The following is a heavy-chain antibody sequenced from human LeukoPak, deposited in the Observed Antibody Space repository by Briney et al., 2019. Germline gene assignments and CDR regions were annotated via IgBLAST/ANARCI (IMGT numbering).Heavy chain of an antibody. J-gene: IGHJ6*03. CDR2: MNPNSGNT. D-gene: IGHD5-18*01. CDR1: GYTFTGYY. V-gene: IGHV1-8*02. CDR3: ARGVDTAMVPYYYYYMDV. Sequence: ASVKVSCKASGYTFTGYYMHWVRQAPGQGLEWLGWMNPNSGNTGYAQNFQGRVTMTRDTSIDTAYMELTSLRYEDTAMYYCARGVDTAMVPYYYYYMDVWGKGATVTVSS.